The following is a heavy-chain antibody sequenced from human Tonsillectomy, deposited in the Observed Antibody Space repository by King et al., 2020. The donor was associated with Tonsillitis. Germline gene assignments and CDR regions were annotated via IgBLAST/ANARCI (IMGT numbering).Heavy chain of an antibody. Sequence: VQLVESGGGVVQPGGSLRLSCGASGFTFSSYAMHWVRQAPGKGLEWVAFISYDGNIKYYADSVKGRFTISRDNSKNTLYVQINSLEPKDTAVFYCAKEDYSGCPFESWGQGTPVTVAS. CDR3: AKEDYSGCPFES. D-gene: IGHD6-19*01. CDR2: ISYDGNIK. CDR1: GFTFSSYA. V-gene: IGHV3-30*02. J-gene: IGHJ4*02.